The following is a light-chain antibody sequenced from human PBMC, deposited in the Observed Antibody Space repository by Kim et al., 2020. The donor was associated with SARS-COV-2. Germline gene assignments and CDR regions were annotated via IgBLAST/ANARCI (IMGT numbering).Light chain of an antibody. CDR2: GKN. Sequence: SSELTQDPAVSVALGQTVRITFQGDSLRSYYASWYQQKPGQAPVLVTYGKNNRPSGIPGRFSGSSSGNTASLTITGAQAEDEADYYCKSRDSSGKVVFGGGTQLTVL. J-gene: IGLJ2*01. V-gene: IGLV3-19*01. CDR3: KSRDSSGKVV. CDR1: SLRSYY.